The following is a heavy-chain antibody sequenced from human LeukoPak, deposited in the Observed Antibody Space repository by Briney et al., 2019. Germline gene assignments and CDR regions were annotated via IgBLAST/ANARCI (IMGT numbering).Heavy chain of an antibody. CDR3: ARNMTLRDDSSDYTHHWFDP. CDR1: GFIFRNYA. V-gene: IGHV3-30*04. J-gene: IGHJ5*02. Sequence: PGRSLRLSCVGSGFIFRNYAMYWVRQAPGKGLEWVAVISSDGSTDYYADSVKGRVTVSRDNSKNTVYLQMNSLRDDNTAVYHCARNMTLRDDSSDYTHHWFDPWGQGTLVTVSS. D-gene: IGHD3-22*01. CDR2: ISSDGSTD.